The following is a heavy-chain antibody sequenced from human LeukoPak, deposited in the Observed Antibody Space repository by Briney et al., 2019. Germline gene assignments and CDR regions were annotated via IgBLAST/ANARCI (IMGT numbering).Heavy chain of an antibody. Sequence: ASVKVSCKASGYDITSYYMHWVRQAPEQGLEWMGTVHPNGDNRTYAQRFQGRVTMTRDTSTSTVYMDLSSLRSEDTAVYYCAREAIAAGKNFDYWGQGTQVTVSS. CDR3: AREAIAAGKNFDY. CDR1: GYDITSYY. D-gene: IGHD6-25*01. V-gene: IGHV1-46*01. J-gene: IGHJ4*02. CDR2: VHPNGDNR.